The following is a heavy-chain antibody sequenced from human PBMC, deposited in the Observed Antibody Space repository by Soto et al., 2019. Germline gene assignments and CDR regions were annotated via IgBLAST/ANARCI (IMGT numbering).Heavy chain of an antibody. V-gene: IGHV3-9*01. J-gene: IGHJ6*02. CDR2: ITWNSGSI. Sequence: GGSLRLSCAASGFIFDDYAMYWVRQAPGKGLEWVAGITWNSGSIGYADSVKGRITISRDNAKNSLYLQMNNLRTEDTALYYCAKDTRLGTRGWYNGMDVWGQGTTVTVSS. D-gene: IGHD2-8*02. CDR1: GFIFDDYA. CDR3: AKDTRLGTRGWYNGMDV.